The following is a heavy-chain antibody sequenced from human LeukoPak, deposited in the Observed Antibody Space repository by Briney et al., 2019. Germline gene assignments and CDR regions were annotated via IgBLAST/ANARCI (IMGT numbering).Heavy chain of an antibody. CDR2: INHSGST. J-gene: IGHJ5*02. CDR1: GGSFSGYY. D-gene: IGHD3-3*01. Sequence: SETLSLTCADYGGSFSGYYWSWIRQPPGKGLEWIGEINHSGSTNYNPSLKSRVTISVDTSKNQFSLKLSSVTAADTAVYYCARAFSYYDFWSGYSWFDPWGQGTLVTVSS. V-gene: IGHV4-34*01. CDR3: ARAFSYYDFWSGYSWFDP.